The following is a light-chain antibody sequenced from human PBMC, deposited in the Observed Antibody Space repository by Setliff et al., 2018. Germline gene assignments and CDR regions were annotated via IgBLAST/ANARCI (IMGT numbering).Light chain of an antibody. CDR1: GTYNY. CDR2: DVT. V-gene: IGLV2-14*03. CDR3: SSYTSNSTYV. J-gene: IGLJ1*01. Sequence: QSALAQPASVSWSPGQSITISCTGTGTYNYVSWYQQHPGKAPQLIIYDVTNRPSGVSNRFSASKSGNTASLTISGLQPEDDADYYCSSYTSNSTYVFGTGTKVTVL.